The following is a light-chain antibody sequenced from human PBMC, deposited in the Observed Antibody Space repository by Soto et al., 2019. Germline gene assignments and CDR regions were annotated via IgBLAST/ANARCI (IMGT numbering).Light chain of an antibody. Sequence: QSVLTQPASVSGVPGQSITISCTGTSSDVGSYHPVSWYQQQPGKAPKLMIYDDSRRATGVSNRLSGSKSGNTASLTISGLQAEDEADYYCCSYADSRTYVFGTGTKVTVL. CDR1: SSDVGSYHP. V-gene: IGLV2-23*01. CDR3: CSYADSRTYV. J-gene: IGLJ1*01. CDR2: DDS.